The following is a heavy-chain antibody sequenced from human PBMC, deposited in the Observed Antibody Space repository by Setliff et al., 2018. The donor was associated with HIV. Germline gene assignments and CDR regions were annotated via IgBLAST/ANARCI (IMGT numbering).Heavy chain of an antibody. CDR1: GGSTNNYY. CDR3: ARATYTTLFGVLMGGGLQY. CDR2: VSNGGDT. Sequence: PSETLSLTCAVSGGSTNNYYLTWIRQPPGKGLEWIGSVSNGGDTNYNPSLKSRVSLSLDTSKTQFSLKLTSVTAADTAVYYCARATYTTLFGVLMGGGLQYWGPGTLVTVSS. J-gene: IGHJ4*02. V-gene: IGHV4-59*01. D-gene: IGHD3-3*01.